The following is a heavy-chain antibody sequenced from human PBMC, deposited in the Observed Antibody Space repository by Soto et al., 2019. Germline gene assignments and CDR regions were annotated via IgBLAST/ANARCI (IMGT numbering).Heavy chain of an antibody. CDR1: GFTFTNYA. V-gene: IGHV3-23*01. CDR3: GKSKGSSWYAAMDV. D-gene: IGHD6-13*01. CDR2: ISGSGDRT. J-gene: IGHJ6*02. Sequence: EVQLLESGGGLVQPGGSLRLSCAASGFTFTNYAMNWVRQAPGKGPEWVSGISGSGDRTYYADPVKGRLTISRDKTKNTMYLQKKGLRAGDTAIYYCGKSKGSSWYAAMDVWGQGTPVTVSS.